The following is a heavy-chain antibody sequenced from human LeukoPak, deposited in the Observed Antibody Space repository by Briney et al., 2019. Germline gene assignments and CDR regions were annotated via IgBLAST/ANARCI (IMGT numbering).Heavy chain of an antibody. V-gene: IGHV4-4*07. D-gene: IGHD1/OR15-1a*01. CDR2: IYTRGST. CDR1: GASISSYY. Sequence: SETLSLTCTVSGASISSYYWSWIRQPAGKGLEWIGRIYTRGSTNYNPSLRSRVAMSVDTSKNQFSLKLSSVTAADTAVYYCPSETMTVHQSWFDPWGQGTLVTLSS. CDR3: PSETMTVHQSWFDP. J-gene: IGHJ5*02.